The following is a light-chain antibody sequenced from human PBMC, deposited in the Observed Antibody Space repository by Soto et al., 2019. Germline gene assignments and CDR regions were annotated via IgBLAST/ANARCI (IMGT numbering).Light chain of an antibody. CDR2: AAS. V-gene: IGKV1-39*01. CDR1: QSITNN. CDR3: PQTYSAPYS. J-gene: IGKJ2*01. Sequence: DIQMTQSPSSLSASVGDRVTITCRASQSITNNLNWYQQKPGKAPKLLIYAASNLENGVPSSFSGSGSGTDFTLTISSLQPEDFATYYCPQTYSAPYSFGQGTKLEIK.